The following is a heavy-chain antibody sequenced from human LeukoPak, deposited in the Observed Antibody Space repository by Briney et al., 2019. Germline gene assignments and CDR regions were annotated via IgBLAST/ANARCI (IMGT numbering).Heavy chain of an antibody. CDR3: ATDAGYISRLNYFDP. CDR1: GGSISNYY. Sequence: SETLSLTCTVSGGSISNYYWSWLRQSPGKELEWIAHVYYTGTTIYSPSLKSRLTVSVDPSKNQFSLNLSSVTAADTAVYYCATDAGYISRLNYFDPWGQGTLVTVSS. V-gene: IGHV4-59*01. J-gene: IGHJ5*02. CDR2: VYYTGTT. D-gene: IGHD5-24*01.